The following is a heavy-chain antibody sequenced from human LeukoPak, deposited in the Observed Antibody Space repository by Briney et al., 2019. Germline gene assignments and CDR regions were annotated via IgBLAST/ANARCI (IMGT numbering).Heavy chain of an antibody. Sequence: PGWALRLSYAASGFTFSSHSINWVRQAPGNALEWVSSITRSRTYRSYADSVSGRFPISRDNAKHSLYLQMNSLRDDDTAVYSCARVVTWYFDLLGRGTLVTVSS. CDR2: ITRSRTYR. V-gene: IGHV3-21*01. CDR3: ARVVTWYFDL. CDR1: GFTFSSHS. D-gene: IGHD5-18*01. J-gene: IGHJ2*01.